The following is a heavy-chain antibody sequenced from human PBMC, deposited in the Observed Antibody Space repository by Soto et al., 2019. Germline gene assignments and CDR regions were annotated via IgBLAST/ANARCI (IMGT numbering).Heavy chain of an antibody. CDR2: IIPIFGTA. D-gene: IGHD2-8*01. CDR1: GVTFSSYA. Sequence: SVKVSCKASGVTFSSYAISWVRQAPVQGLEWMGGIIPIFGTANYAQKFQGRVTITADESTSTAYMELSSLRSEDTAVYYCARVLWDCTNGVCYKESVYFDYWGQGTLVTVSS. CDR3: ARVLWDCTNGVCYKESVYFDY. J-gene: IGHJ4*02. V-gene: IGHV1-69*13.